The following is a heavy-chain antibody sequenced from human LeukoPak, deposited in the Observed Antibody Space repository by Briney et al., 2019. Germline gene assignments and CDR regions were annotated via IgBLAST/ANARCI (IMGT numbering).Heavy chain of an antibody. CDR3: ARGVVVAATPNYYGMDV. Sequence: GASVKVSCKASGGTLSSYAISWVRQAPGQGLEWMGGIIPIFGTANYAQKFQGRVTITADESTSTAYMELSSLRSEDTAVYYCARGVVVAATPNYYGMDVWGQGTTVTVSS. D-gene: IGHD2-15*01. CDR2: IIPIFGTA. J-gene: IGHJ6*02. CDR1: GGTLSSYA. V-gene: IGHV1-69*13.